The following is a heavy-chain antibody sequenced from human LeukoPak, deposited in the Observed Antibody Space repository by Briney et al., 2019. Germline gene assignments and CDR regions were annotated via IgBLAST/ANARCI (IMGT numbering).Heavy chain of an antibody. D-gene: IGHD6-19*01. CDR2: ISYDGSNK. CDR1: GFTFSSYA. Sequence: GRPLRLSCAASGFTFSSYAMHWVRQAPGKGLEWVAVISYDGSNKYYADSVKGRFTISRDNSKNTLYLQMNSLRVEDTAVYYCARDLSRSPWSSGWPFEHWGQGTLVAVSS. V-gene: IGHV3-30-3*01. CDR3: ARDLSRSPWSSGWPFEH. J-gene: IGHJ4*02.